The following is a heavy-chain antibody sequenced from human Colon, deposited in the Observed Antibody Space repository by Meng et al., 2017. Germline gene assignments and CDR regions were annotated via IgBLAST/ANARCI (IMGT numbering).Heavy chain of an antibody. J-gene: IGHJ4*02. CDR2: IYYTGST. CDR1: CGSVSSGSFY. Sequence: PGRVGPSETLSLTCTVSCGSVSSGSFYWRWLRQPPGKGLEWIGYIYYTGSTNYNPSLKSRVTISVDTSKNQFSLKLSSVTAADTAVYYCARGPLDYWGQGTLVTVSS. V-gene: IGHV4-61*01. CDR3: ARGPLDY.